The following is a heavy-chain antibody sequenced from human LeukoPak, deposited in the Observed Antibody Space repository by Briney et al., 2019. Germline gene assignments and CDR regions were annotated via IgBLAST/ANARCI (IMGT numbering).Heavy chain of an antibody. CDR1: GGTFSSYA. CDR2: IIPIFGTA. V-gene: IGHV1-69*13. D-gene: IGHD3-10*01. J-gene: IGHJ4*02. CDR3: ALLVRGVIILDY. Sequence: SVKVSCKASGGTFSSYAISWVRQAPGQGLEWMGGIIPIFGTANYAQKFQGRVTITADESTSTAYMELSSLGSEDTAVYYCALLVRGVIILDYWGQGTLVTVSS.